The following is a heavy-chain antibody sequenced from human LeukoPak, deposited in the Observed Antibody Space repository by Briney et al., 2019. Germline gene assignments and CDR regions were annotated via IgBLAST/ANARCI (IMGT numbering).Heavy chain of an antibody. CDR2: IWYDGSKE. CDR1: GFTFSSYG. D-gene: IGHD3-22*01. Sequence: GRSLRLSCAASGFTFSSYGMHWVRQAPGKGLEWGAVIWYDGSKEYYADSVKGRFTISRDNSKNTVYLQMNSLRAEDTAVYYCAKDLHYDSSAFDYWGQGTLVTVSS. J-gene: IGHJ4*02. CDR3: AKDLHYDSSAFDY. V-gene: IGHV3-33*06.